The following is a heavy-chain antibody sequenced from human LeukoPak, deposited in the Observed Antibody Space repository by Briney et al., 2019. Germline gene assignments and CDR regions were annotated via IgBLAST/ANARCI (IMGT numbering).Heavy chain of an antibody. Sequence: NTGGSLRLSCAASGFTFSSYSMNWVRQAPGKGLEWVSSISSSSSYIYHADSVKGRFTISRDNAKNSLYLQMNSLRAEDTAVYYCAREGPYVRAAAQADAFDIWGQGTMVTVSS. V-gene: IGHV3-21*01. J-gene: IGHJ3*02. CDR1: GFTFSSYS. D-gene: IGHD3-10*02. CDR2: ISSSSSYI. CDR3: AREGPYVRAAAQADAFDI.